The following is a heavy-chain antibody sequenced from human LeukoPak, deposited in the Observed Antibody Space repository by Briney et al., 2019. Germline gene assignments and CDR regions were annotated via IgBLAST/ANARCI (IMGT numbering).Heavy chain of an antibody. J-gene: IGHJ3*02. D-gene: IGHD6-19*01. CDR3: ARDLEYSSGWYPLQGNAFDI. CDR2: IKQDGSEK. V-gene: IGHV3-7*01. CDR1: GFTFSSYA. Sequence: GGSLRLSCAASGFTFSSYAMSWVRQAPGKGLEWVANIKQDGSEKYYVDSVKGRFTISRDNAKNSLYLQMNSLRAEDTAVYYCARDLEYSSGWYPLQGNAFDIWGQGTMVTVSS.